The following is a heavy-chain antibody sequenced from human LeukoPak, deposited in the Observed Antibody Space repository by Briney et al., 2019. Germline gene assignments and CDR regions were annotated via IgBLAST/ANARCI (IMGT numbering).Heavy chain of an antibody. J-gene: IGHJ4*02. Sequence: PSETLSLTCTVSGGSISSGDYYWSWIRQPPGKGLEWIGYIYYSGSTYYNPSLKSRVTTSVDTSKNQFSLKLSSVTAADTAVYYCARDRGAAAGTSYFDYWGQGTLVTVSS. CDR2: IYYSGST. V-gene: IGHV4-30-4*01. CDR3: ARDRGAAAGTSYFDY. D-gene: IGHD6-13*01. CDR1: GGSISSGDYY.